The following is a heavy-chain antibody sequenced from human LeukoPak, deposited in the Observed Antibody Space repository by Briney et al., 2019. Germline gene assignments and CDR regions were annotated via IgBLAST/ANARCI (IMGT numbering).Heavy chain of an antibody. Sequence: GGSLRLSCAASGFTFSSYGMHWVRQAPGKGLEWVAFIRYDGSNKYYADSVKGRFTISRDNAKNSLYLQMNSLRAEDTALYYCAKDNYSGSYYLLDYWGQGTLVTVSS. V-gene: IGHV3-30*02. CDR3: AKDNYSGSYYLLDY. J-gene: IGHJ4*02. CDR2: IRYDGSNK. D-gene: IGHD1-26*01. CDR1: GFTFSSYG.